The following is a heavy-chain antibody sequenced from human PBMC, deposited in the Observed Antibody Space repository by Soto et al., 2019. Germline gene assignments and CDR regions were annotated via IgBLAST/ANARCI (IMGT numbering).Heavy chain of an antibody. CDR1: GFTFSSYS. Sequence: GGSLRLSCAASGFTFSSYSMNWVRQAPGKGLEWVSYISSSSSTIYYADSVKGRFTISRDNAKNSLYLQMNSLRAEDTAVYYCASWGCSGGSCYSEDRGYYMDVWGKGTTVTVSS. J-gene: IGHJ6*03. D-gene: IGHD2-15*01. CDR2: ISSSSSTI. CDR3: ASWGCSGGSCYSEDRGYYMDV. V-gene: IGHV3-48*01.